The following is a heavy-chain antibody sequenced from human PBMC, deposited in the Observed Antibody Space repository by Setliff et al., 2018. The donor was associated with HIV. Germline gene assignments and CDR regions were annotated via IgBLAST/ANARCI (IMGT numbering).Heavy chain of an antibody. CDR1: GFTFSSYA. CDR3: ARRDSGDGSDYYYVGV. D-gene: IGHD3-10*01. J-gene: IGHJ6*03. Sequence: PGGSLRLSCAASGFTFSSYAMHWVRQAPGKGLEWVAVISYDGSNKYYADSVKGRFTISRDNSKNTLYLQMNSLRAEDTAVYYCARRDSGDGSDYYYVGVWGKGTTVTVS. CDR2: ISYDGSNK. V-gene: IGHV3-30*01.